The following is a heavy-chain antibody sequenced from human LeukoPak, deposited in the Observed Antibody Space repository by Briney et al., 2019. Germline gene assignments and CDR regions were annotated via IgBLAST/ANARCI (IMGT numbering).Heavy chain of an antibody. CDR3: AKDTDSSGYFPIDY. D-gene: IGHD3-22*01. CDR1: GFTFDDYA. V-gene: IGHV3-9*01. Sequence: GGSLRLSCAASGFTFDDYAMHWVRQAPGKGLEWVSGISWNSGNIGYADSVKGRFTISRDNAKNSLYLQMNSLRAEDTALYYCAKDTDSSGYFPIDYWGQGTLVTVSS. J-gene: IGHJ4*02. CDR2: ISWNSGNI.